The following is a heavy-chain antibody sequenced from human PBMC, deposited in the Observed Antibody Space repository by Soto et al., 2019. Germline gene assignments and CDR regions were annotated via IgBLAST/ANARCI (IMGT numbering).Heavy chain of an antibody. J-gene: IGHJ6*02. D-gene: IGHD5-12*01. CDR3: ARGGGNSGYDRMDV. CDR1: GYTCTSHV. V-gene: IGHV1-3*05. Sequence: QVQLVQSGAEEKKPGASVKVSCQASGYTCTSHVMHWVRQAPGQRLEWMGWINAGNADTRSSQKFQGRVTITRDTSASTAYMELSSLRSEDTAVYYCARGGGNSGYDRMDVWGQGTTVTVSS. CDR2: INAGNADT.